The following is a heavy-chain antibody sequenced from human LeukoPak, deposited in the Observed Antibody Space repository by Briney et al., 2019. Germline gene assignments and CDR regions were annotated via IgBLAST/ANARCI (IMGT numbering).Heavy chain of an antibody. D-gene: IGHD3-10*01. J-gene: IGHJ4*02. CDR1: GFTFSNYA. CDR2: ISGSGGST. V-gene: IGHV3-23*01. CDR3: ATGPYGSGSYDC. Sequence: GGSLRLSCAASGFTFSNYAMSWVRQAPGKGLEWVSVISGSGGSTKYVDSAKGRFTISRDNSKNTLYLQMNRLRAEDTAVYYCATGPYGSGSYDCWGQGTLVTVSS.